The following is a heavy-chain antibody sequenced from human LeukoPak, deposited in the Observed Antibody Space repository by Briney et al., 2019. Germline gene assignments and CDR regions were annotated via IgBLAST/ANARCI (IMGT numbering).Heavy chain of an antibody. D-gene: IGHD3-22*01. V-gene: IGHV5-51*01. CDR1: GYSFSSYW. Sequence: GESLKISCKASGYSFSSYWIGWVRQMPGKGLEWMGIIYPGDSDTRYSPSFQGQVTISADKSISTAYLQWSSLKASDTAMYYCARPPSYYGSGTIDSWGQGTLVTVSS. J-gene: IGHJ4*02. CDR3: ARPPSYYGSGTIDS. CDR2: IYPGDSDT.